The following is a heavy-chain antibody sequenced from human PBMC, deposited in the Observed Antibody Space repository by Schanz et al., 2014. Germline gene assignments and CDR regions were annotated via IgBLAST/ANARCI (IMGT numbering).Heavy chain of an antibody. CDR3: ARDVGRDCYNLAFDA. CDR2: MYINSGST. V-gene: IGHV3-23*01. Sequence: EVQLLESGGGLVQPGGSLRLSCEASGFTFSSFAMSWVRQAPGKGLEWVSSMYINSGSTQYADSVKGRFIISRDSYKNQLLLQMTRLRAEDTAVHSCARDVGRDCYNLAFDAWGQGTLVSVSS. J-gene: IGHJ3*01. D-gene: IGHD2-21*01. CDR1: GFTFSSFA.